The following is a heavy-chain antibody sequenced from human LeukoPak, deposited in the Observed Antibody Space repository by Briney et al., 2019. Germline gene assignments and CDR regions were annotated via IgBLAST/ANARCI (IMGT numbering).Heavy chain of an antibody. CDR1: GFTFSSYA. CDR2: ISYDGSNK. V-gene: IGHV3-30*04. Sequence: GGSLRLSCAASGFTFSSYAMHWVRQAPGKGLEWVAVISYDGSNKYYADSVKGRFTISRDNSKNTLYLQMNSLRAEDTAVYYCVRGSGWLQEFWGQGTQVTVSS. D-gene: IGHD5-24*01. J-gene: IGHJ4*02. CDR3: VRGSGWLQEF.